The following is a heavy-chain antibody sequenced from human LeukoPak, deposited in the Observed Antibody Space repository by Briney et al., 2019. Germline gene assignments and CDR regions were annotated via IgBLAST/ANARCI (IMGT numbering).Heavy chain of an antibody. CDR3: ARATISGVALDH. J-gene: IGHJ4*02. CDR2: IYYSGST. D-gene: IGHD3-3*01. Sequence: GSLRLSCAASGFTFSSYAMSWVRQPPGKGLEWIGYIYYSGSTNYNPSLKSRVTISVDTSKNQFSLKLSSVTAADTAVYYCARATISGVALDHWGQGTLVTVSS. V-gene: IGHV4-59*01. CDR1: GFTFSSYA.